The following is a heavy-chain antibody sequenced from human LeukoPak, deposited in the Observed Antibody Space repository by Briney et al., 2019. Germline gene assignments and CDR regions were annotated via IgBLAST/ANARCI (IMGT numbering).Heavy chain of an antibody. V-gene: IGHV1-69*13. J-gene: IGHJ3*02. CDR1: GGTFSSYA. CDR2: IIPIFGTA. D-gene: IGHD3-10*01. Sequence: SVKVSCTASGGTFSSYAISWVRQAPGQGLEWMGGIIPIFGTANYAQKFQGRVTITADESTSTAYMELSSLRSEDTAVYYCARSRITMVRGADDAFDIWGQGTMVTVSS. CDR3: ARSRITMVRGADDAFDI.